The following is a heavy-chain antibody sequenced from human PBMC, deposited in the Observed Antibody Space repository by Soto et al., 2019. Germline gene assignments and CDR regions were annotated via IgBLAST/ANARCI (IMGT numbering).Heavy chain of an antibody. D-gene: IGHD6-6*01. CDR1: GLTVIRTQ. V-gene: IGHV3-53*01. CDR3: ARAREPEYSSSIFFDY. J-gene: IGHJ4*02. Sequence: PGWSLRLACAFSGLTVIRTQMSWVRQAPGKGLQWVSVIYSGGSTYYANAVKGRFTISRDISENTVYLELDKLTVDDTAVYYCARAREPEYSSSIFFDYWDRGTLVTVSS. CDR2: IYSGGST.